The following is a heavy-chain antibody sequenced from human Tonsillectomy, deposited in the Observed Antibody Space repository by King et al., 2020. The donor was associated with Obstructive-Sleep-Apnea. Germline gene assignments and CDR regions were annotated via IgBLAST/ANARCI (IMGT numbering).Heavy chain of an antibody. J-gene: IGHJ4*01. CDR3: AKCTYWGSSWYYSDY. D-gene: IGHD6-13*01. Sequence: LQLVQSGGGLVLPGGSLRLSCAASGFTVSSNYMTWVRQAPGKELEWVAIIYDTGRTYYTDSVKDRFTISRDNSKNALYLQMNSLRAEDTAIYFFAKCTYWGSSWYYSDYWAMEPWSPSPQ. CDR1: GFTVSSNY. V-gene: IGHV3-66*01. CDR2: IYDTGRT.